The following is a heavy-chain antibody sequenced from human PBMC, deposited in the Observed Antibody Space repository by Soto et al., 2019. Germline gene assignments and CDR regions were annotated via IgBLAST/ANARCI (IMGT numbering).Heavy chain of an antibody. CDR1: GFTFSSYG. Sequence: QVQLVESGGGMVQPGRSLRLSCAASGFTFSSYGMHWVRQAPGKGLEWVAVIWYDGSNKYYADSVKGRFTISRDNSKNTLYLQMNSLRAEDTAVYYCARVYDHWVLDYWGQGTLVTVSS. J-gene: IGHJ4*02. CDR3: ARVYDHWVLDY. V-gene: IGHV3-33*01. D-gene: IGHD3-3*01. CDR2: IWYDGSNK.